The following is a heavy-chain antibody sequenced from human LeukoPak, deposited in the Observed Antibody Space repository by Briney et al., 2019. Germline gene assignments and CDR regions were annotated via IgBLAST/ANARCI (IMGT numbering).Heavy chain of an antibody. CDR1: GGTFSSYA. CDR3: ARDFGSCWAEDAFGI. J-gene: IGHJ3*02. CDR2: IIPIFGTA. D-gene: IGHD6-19*01. Sequence: ASVKVSCKASGGTFSSYAISWVRQAPGQGLEWMGRIIPIFGTANYAQKFQGRVTITTYESTSTAYMELSSLRSEDTAVYYCARDFGSCWAEDAFGIWGHGTMVTVSS. V-gene: IGHV1-69*05.